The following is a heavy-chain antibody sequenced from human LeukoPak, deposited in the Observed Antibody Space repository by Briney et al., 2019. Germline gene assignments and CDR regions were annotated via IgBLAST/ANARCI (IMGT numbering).Heavy chain of an antibody. CDR3: ARVHDPHEYYYYDYYMDV. D-gene: IGHD3-16*01. V-gene: IGHV4-59*01. J-gene: IGHJ6*03. CDR2: IYYSGST. Sequence: SETLSLTCTVSGGSISSYYWSWIRQTPGKGLEWIGYIYYSGSTNYNPSLKSRVTISVDTSKNQFSLKLSSVTAADTAVYYCARVHDPHEYYYYDYYMDVWGKGTTVTVSS. CDR1: GGSISSYY.